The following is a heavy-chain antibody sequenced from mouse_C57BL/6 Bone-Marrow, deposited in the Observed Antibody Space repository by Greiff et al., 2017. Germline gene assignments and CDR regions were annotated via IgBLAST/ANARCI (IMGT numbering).Heavy chain of an antibody. CDR2: IDPSDSYT. CDR1: GYTFPSYW. J-gene: IGHJ1*03. V-gene: IGHV1-69*01. D-gene: IGHD1-1*01. Sequence: QVPLQQPGAELVMPGASVKLSCKASGYTFPSYWMHWVKQRPGQGLEWIGAIDPSDSYTTYNQQFKGKSTLTVDKSSSPAYIQLSSLTSEDSAVYYCARDYHGRSWYCDVWGTGTTVTVSS. CDR3: ARDYHGRSWYCDV.